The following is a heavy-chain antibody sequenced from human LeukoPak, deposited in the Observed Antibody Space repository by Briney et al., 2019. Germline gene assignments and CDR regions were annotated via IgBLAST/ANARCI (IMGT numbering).Heavy chain of an antibody. V-gene: IGHV4-59*01. CDR3: ARDLGTVSFDY. CDR2: IYYSGST. Sequence: PSETLSLTCTVSGGSISSYYWSWIRQPPGKGLEWIGYIYYSGSTNYNPSLKSRVTISVDTSKNQFSLELSSVTAADTAVYYCARDLGTVSFDYWGQGTLVTVSS. D-gene: IGHD4-17*01. J-gene: IGHJ4*02. CDR1: GGSISSYY.